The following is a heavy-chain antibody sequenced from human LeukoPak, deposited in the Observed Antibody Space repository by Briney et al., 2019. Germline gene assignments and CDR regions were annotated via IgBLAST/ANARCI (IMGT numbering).Heavy chain of an antibody. CDR1: GYTFTTYA. D-gene: IGHD2-15*01. CDR2: ISTYNGNT. CDR3: ARVALGSWYFDL. V-gene: IGHV1-18*01. J-gene: IGHJ2*01. Sequence: ASVKVSCKASGYTFTTYAISWVRQAPGQGLEWMGLISTYNGNTNYAQKFQGRVTLTTDTSTSTAYMDLRSLRSDDTAVYHCARVALGSWYFDLWGRGTLVTVSS.